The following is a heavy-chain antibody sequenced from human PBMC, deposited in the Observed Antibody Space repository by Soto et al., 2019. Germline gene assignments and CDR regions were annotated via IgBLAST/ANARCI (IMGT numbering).Heavy chain of an antibody. D-gene: IGHD2-8*01. V-gene: IGHV4-38-2*02. Sequence: SETLSLTCVVSSYSISSGFFWAWIRQPPGKGLEWVGSIYHTGDTHCNPSLRSQVSMSVDTSKNQFSLRLTSLTAADTAVYFCARDTNSLDLWGRGILVTVSS. CDR1: SYSISSGFF. CDR3: ARDTNSLDL. CDR2: IYHTGDT. J-gene: IGHJ5*02.